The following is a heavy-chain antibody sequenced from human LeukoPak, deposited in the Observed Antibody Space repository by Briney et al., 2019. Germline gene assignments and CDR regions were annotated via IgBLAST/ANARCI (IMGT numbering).Heavy chain of an antibody. Sequence: GGSLRLSCAASGFTFSSYSMNWVRQAPGKGLEWVSSISSSSSYIYYADSVKGRFTISRDNAKNSLYLQMNSLRAEDTAVYYCASAGDYYYYMDVWGKGTTVTVSS. D-gene: IGHD3-10*01. CDR1: GFTFSSYS. J-gene: IGHJ6*03. CDR2: ISSSSSYI. V-gene: IGHV3-21*01. CDR3: ASAGDYYYYMDV.